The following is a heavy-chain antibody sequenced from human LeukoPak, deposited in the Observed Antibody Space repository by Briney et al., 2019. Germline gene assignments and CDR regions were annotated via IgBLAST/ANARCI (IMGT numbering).Heavy chain of an antibody. V-gene: IGHV4-34*01. Sequence: SETLSLTCAVYGGSFSGYYWSWIRQPPGKGLEWIGEINHSGSTNYNPSLKSRVTISVDTSKNQFSLKLSSVTAADTAVYYCARHCSGRGSLGFAWFAPGGQEPLAPVSS. CDR2: INHSGST. CDR3: ARHCSGRGSLGFAWFAP. CDR1: GGSFSGYY. J-gene: IGHJ5*02. D-gene: IGHD2-15*01.